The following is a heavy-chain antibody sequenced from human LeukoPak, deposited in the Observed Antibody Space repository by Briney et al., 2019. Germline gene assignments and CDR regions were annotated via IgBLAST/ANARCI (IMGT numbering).Heavy chain of an antibody. D-gene: IGHD1-1*01. J-gene: IGHJ4*02. V-gene: IGHV3-23*01. CDR3: ARETGDFDY. CDR1: GFTFSNYA. CDR2: ISGSGDST. Sequence: GGSLRLSCAASGFTFSNYAMSWVRQAPGKGLEWVSVISGSGDSTYCTDSVQGRFTISRDNSKNTLYLQMNSLRADDTALYYCARETGDFDYWGQGILVIVSS.